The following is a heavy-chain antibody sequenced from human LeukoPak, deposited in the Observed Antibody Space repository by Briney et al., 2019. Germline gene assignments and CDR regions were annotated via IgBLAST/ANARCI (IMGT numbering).Heavy chain of an antibody. CDR1: GYSFTSYW. Sequence: GESLKISCKGSGYSFTSYWIGWVRQMPGKGLEWMGIIYSGDSDTRYSPSFQGQGTISADKSISTAYLQLSSLKASDTAMYYCARHGSGSRYYYYYMDVWGKGTTVTISS. CDR2: IYSGDSDT. CDR3: ARHGSGSRYYYYYMDV. V-gene: IGHV5-51*01. D-gene: IGHD3-10*01. J-gene: IGHJ6*03.